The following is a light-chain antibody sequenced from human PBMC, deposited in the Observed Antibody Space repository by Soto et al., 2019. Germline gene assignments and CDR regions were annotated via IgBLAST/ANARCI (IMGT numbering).Light chain of an antibody. CDR1: SSDVGGYNY. CDR2: DVI. J-gene: IGLJ2*01. V-gene: IGLV2-14*01. CDR3: ISYTSSSTLHVV. Sequence: QSALTQPASVSGSPGQSITISCTGTSSDVGGYNYVSWYQQHPDKAPKLMIYDVINRPSGVSNRFSGSKSGNTASLTISGLQAEDEGDDSCISYTSSSTLHVVFGGGTKLTVL.